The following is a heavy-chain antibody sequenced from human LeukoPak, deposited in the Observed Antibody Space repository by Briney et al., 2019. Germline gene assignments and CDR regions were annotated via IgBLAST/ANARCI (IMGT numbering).Heavy chain of an antibody. CDR2: IYPGDSDT. CDR1: GYSFTTYW. J-gene: IGHJ4*02. Sequence: GESLKISCKGSGYSFTTYWIGWVRQMPGKGLEWMGIIYPGDSDTRYSPSFQGRVTISADKSISTAYLQWSSLKASDTAMYYCARRRNGIVAAGDYWGQGTLVTVSS. CDR3: ARRRNGIVAAGDY. D-gene: IGHD6-13*01. V-gene: IGHV5-51*01.